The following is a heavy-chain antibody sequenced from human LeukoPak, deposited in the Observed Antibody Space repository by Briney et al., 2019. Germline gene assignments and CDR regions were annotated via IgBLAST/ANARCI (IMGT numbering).Heavy chain of an antibody. CDR2: INHNGST. Sequence: SETLSLTCAVYGGSFSGYYWSWIRQPPGKGLEWIGEINHNGSTNYNPSLKSRVTISVDTSKNQFSLNLSSVTAADTAVYYCARVGIGYYFDYWGQGTLVTVSS. J-gene: IGHJ4*02. V-gene: IGHV4-34*01. CDR3: ARVGIGYYFDY. D-gene: IGHD7-27*01. CDR1: GGSFSGYY.